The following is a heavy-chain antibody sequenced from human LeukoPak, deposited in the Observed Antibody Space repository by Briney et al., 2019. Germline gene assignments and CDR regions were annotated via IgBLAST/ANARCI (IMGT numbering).Heavy chain of an antibody. CDR3: ARVHGYGFFYFDY. V-gene: IGHV2-70*04. J-gene: IGHJ4*02. CDR2: IDWDDDK. Sequence: SGPTLVNPTQTLTLTCTFSGVSLSTSGMRVSWIRQPPGKALEWLARIDWDDDKFYSTSLKTRLTISKDTSKNQVVLTKTNMDPVDTATYYCARVHGYGFFYFDYWGQGTLVTVSS. CDR1: GVSLSTSGMR. D-gene: IGHD5-18*01.